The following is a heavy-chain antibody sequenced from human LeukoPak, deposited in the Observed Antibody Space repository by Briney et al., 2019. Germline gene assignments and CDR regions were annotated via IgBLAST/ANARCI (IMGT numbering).Heavy chain of an antibody. CDR1: GYTLTELS. CDR2: FDPDDGET. V-gene: IGHV1-24*01. D-gene: IGHD3-22*01. CDR3: ATDPLYYYDSSGYY. Sequence: ASVKVSCKVSGYTLTELSMHWVRQAPGKGLEWMGGFDPDDGETIYAQKFQGRVTMTEDTSTDTAYMELSSLRSEDTAVYYCATDPLYYYDSSGYYWGQGTLVTVSS. J-gene: IGHJ4*02.